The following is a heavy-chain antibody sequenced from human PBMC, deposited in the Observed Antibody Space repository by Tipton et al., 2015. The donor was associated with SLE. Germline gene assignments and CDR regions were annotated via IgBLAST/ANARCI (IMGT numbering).Heavy chain of an antibody. CDR1: GFTFSSYS. Sequence: SLRLSCAASGFTFSSYSMNWVRQAPGKGLEWVSYISTSGRTIYYADSVKGRFTISRDNAKNSLFLQMNSLRAEDTAVYYCARGDLYGYLYMDVWGKGTTVTVSS. CDR3: ARGDLYGYLYMDV. J-gene: IGHJ6*03. CDR2: ISTSGRTI. D-gene: IGHD5-18*01. V-gene: IGHV3-48*04.